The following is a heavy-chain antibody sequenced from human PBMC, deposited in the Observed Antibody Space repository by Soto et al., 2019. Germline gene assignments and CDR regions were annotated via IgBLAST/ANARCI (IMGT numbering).Heavy chain of an antibody. V-gene: IGHV3-7*01. CDR2: IKQDGSEK. CDR3: ARVYDGYCSGGSCGNYYYYYMDV. CDR1: GFTFSSYW. J-gene: IGHJ6*03. D-gene: IGHD2-15*01. Sequence: EVQLVESGGGLVQPGGSLRLSCAASGFTFSSYWMSWVRQAPGKGLEWVANIKQDGSEKYYVDSVKGRFTISRDNAKNSLYLQMNSLRVEDTAVYYCARVYDGYCSGGSCGNYYYYYMDVWGKGTTVTVSS.